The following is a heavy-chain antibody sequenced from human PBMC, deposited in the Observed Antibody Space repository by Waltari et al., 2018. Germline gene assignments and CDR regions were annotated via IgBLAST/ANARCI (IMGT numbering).Heavy chain of an antibody. V-gene: IGHV4-31*03. D-gene: IGHD4-17*01. Sequence: QVQLQESGPGLVTPSQTLSLTCTFSGGSISIGGYYCSWIRQHPGKGLEWIGYIYDSGSTYYNPSLKSRVTIAVDTSKNQFSLKLSSVTAADTAVYYRARLDDYACYWGQGTLVTVSS. CDR1: GGSISIGGYY. CDR3: ARLDDYACY. J-gene: IGHJ4*02. CDR2: IYDSGST.